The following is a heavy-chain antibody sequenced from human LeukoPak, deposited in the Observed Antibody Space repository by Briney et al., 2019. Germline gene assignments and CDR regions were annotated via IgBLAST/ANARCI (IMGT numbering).Heavy chain of an antibody. V-gene: IGHV1-69*05. CDR2: IIPIFGTA. D-gene: IGHD3-3*01. CDR3: AREVDRAITIFGVVNHFDY. Sequence: SVKVSCKASGGTFSSYAISWVRQAPGQGLEWMGRIIPIFGTANYAQKFQGRVTITTDESTSTAYMELSSLRSEDTAVYYCAREVDRAITIFGVVNHFDYWGQGTLVTVSP. J-gene: IGHJ4*02. CDR1: GGTFSSYA.